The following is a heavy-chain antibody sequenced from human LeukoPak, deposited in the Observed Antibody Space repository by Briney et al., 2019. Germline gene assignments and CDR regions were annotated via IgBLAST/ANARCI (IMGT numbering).Heavy chain of an antibody. V-gene: IGHV4-59*01. CDR1: GGSISSYY. Sequence: SETLSLTCTVSGGSISSYYWSWIRQPPGKGLEWIGYIYYSGSTNYNPSLKSRVTISVDTSKNQFSLKLSSVTAADTAVYYCARDYGDQGWFDPWGQGTLVTVSS. J-gene: IGHJ5*02. CDR3: ARDYGDQGWFDP. CDR2: IYYSGST. D-gene: IGHD4-17*01.